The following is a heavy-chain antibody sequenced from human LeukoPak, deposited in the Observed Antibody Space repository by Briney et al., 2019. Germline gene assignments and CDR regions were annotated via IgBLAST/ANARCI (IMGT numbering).Heavy chain of an antibody. J-gene: IGHJ5*02. D-gene: IGHD3-22*01. CDR1: VGTLSSYT. V-gene: IGHV1-69*02. Sequence: SSVHVSCKASVGTLSSYTISWVRQPAGQGLAWMGRSIPILGIANYAQKFQGRVTITADKSTSTAFMELSSLRSEDTAVYYCARGGPYYDSTNNWFDPWGQGTLVTVSS. CDR2: SIPILGIA. CDR3: ARGGPYYDSTNNWFDP.